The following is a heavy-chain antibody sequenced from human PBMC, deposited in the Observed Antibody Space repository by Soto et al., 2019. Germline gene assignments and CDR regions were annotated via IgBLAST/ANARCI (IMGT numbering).Heavy chain of an antibody. V-gene: IGHV3-23*01. J-gene: IGHJ5*02. CDR3: AKDTVRGVRRFDH. D-gene: IGHD3-10*01. Sequence: GGSLRLSCAASGFTFSSYAMSWVRQAPGKGLEWVSSISGSGGSTYYADSVKGRFTISRDNSKNTLYLQMNSLRAEDTAVYYCAKDTVRGVRRFDHWGQGTLVTVSS. CDR2: ISGSGGST. CDR1: GFTFSSYA.